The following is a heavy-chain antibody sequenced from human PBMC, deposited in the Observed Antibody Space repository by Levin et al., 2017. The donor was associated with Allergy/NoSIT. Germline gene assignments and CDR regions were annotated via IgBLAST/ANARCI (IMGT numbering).Heavy chain of an antibody. J-gene: IGHJ4*02. CDR3: AHILAATSSFDY. D-gene: IGHD2-15*01. V-gene: IGHV2-5*02. Sequence: SGPTLVKPTQTLTLTCTFSGFSLTTSGVGVGWIRQPPGKALEWLALIYWDGNKRYSPSLNSRLTITKDTSKNQVVLTMTNMDPVDTATYYCAHILAATSSFDYWGQGTLVSVSS. CDR2: IYWDGNK. CDR1: GFSLTTSGVG.